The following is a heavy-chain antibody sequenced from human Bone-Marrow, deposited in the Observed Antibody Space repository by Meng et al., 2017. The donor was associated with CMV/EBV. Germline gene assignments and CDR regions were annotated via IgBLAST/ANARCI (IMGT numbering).Heavy chain of an antibody. CDR1: GGTFSSYA. CDR2: IIPILGIA. CDR3: AHVSSPQYYFDY. D-gene: IGHD6-13*01. V-gene: IGHV1-69*10. J-gene: IGHJ4*02. Sequence: ASVKVSCKASGGTFSSYAISWVRQAPGQGLEWMGGIIPILGIANYAQKFQGRVTITADKSTSTAYMELSSLRSEDTAVYYCAHVSSPQYYFDYWGQGTLVTVSS.